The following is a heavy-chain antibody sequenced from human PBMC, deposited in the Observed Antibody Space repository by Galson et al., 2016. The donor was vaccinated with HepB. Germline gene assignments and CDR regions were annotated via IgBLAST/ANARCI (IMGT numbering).Heavy chain of an antibody. V-gene: IGHV3-23*01. CDR1: GFTFNNYG. J-gene: IGHJ6*04. CDR2: ISRSGDST. Sequence: SLRLSCAASGFTFNNYGMTWVRQPPGKGLEVVSSISRSGDSTDYADSVKGRSTISRDNSKNTLYLQMNSLRAEDTAVYYCVQGSTAPAVWGEGTAVTVSS. D-gene: IGHD2-2*01. CDR3: VQGSTAPAV.